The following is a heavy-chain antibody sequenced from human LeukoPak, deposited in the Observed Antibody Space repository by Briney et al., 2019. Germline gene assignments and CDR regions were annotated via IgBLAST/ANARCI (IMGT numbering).Heavy chain of an antibody. J-gene: IGHJ4*02. CDR2: INHSGST. CDR1: GGSFSGYY. Sequence: PSETLSLTCAVYGGSFSGYYWSWIRQPPGKGLEWIGEINHSGSTNYNPSLKSRVTISVDTSKNQFSLKLSSVTAADTAVYYCASSYYYDSSGYCYLDYWGQGTLVTVSS. CDR3: ASSYYYDSSGYCYLDY. V-gene: IGHV4-34*01. D-gene: IGHD3-22*01.